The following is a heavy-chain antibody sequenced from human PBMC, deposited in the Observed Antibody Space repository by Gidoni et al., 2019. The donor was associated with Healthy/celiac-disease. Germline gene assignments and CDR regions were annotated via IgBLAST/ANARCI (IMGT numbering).Heavy chain of an antibody. CDR2: MNPNSGNT. D-gene: IGHD5-12*01. Sequence: QVQLVQSGAEVKKPGASVKVSCKASGYTFTSYDINWVRQSTGQGLEWMGWMNPNSGNTGYAQKFQGRVTMTRNTSISTAYMELSSLRSEDTAVYYCARVEVVATIGDYYYYYGIDVWGQGTTVTVSS. CDR3: ARVEVVATIGDYYYYYGIDV. J-gene: IGHJ6*02. V-gene: IGHV1-8*01. CDR1: GYTFTSYD.